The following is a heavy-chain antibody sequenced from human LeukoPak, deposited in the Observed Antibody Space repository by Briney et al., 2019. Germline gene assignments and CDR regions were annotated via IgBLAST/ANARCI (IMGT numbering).Heavy chain of an antibody. CDR2: INGDDSAT. CDR1: GFTFDDFA. J-gene: IGHJ4*02. D-gene: IGHD4-17*01. CDR3: VRGSPGATVTFDY. V-gene: IGHV3-43*02. Sequence: PGGSLRLSCVTSGFTFDDFAIHWVRQSPEMGLEWVSLINGDDSATYYADSSRGRFTISRDNNENSVFLQMTSLRPDDTALYHCVRGSPGATVTFDYWGQGTLVTVSS.